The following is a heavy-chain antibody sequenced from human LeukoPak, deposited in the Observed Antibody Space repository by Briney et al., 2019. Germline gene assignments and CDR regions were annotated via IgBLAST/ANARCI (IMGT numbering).Heavy chain of an antibody. CDR1: GGSISSYY. Sequence: QTSETLSLTCTVSGGSISSYYWSWVRQPPGKGLEWVSAISGSGGSTYYADSVKGRFTISRDNSKNTLYLQMNSLRAEDTAVYYCAKDQGIAAAGLWGQGTLVTVSS. V-gene: IGHV3-23*01. D-gene: IGHD6-13*01. CDR2: ISGSGGST. CDR3: AKDQGIAAAGL. J-gene: IGHJ4*02.